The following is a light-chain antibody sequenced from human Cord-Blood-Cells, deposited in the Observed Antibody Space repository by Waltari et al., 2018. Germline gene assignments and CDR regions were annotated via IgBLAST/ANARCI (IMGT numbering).Light chain of an antibody. J-gene: IGKJ2*01. V-gene: IGKV4-1*01. CDR1: QSVLYSSNNKNY. CDR2: WAS. CDR3: QQYNSLYT. Sequence: DIVMTQSPDSLAVSLGERATINCKSSQSVLYSSNNKNYLAWYQQKPGQPPKLLIYWASTRESGVPDRFSGSGSGTDFTLTISSLQPDDFATYYCQQYNSLYTFGQGTKLEIK.